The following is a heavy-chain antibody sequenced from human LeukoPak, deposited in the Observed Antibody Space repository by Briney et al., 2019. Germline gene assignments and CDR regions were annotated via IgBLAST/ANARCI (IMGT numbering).Heavy chain of an antibody. J-gene: IGHJ6*02. V-gene: IGHV4-34*01. D-gene: IGHD3-22*01. CDR2: INHSGST. CDR3: ARGVVYYYDSSGYSLSRYYYYGMDV. Sequence: PSETLSLTCAVYGGSFSGYYWSWIRQTPGKGLEWIGEINHSGSTNYNPSLKSRVTISVDTSKNQFSLKLSSVTAADTAVYYCARGVVYYYDSSGYSLSRYYYYGMDVWGQGTTVTVSS. CDR1: GGSFSGYY.